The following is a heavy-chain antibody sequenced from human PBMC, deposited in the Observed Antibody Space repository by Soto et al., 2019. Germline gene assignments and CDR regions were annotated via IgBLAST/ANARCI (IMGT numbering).Heavy chain of an antibody. Sequence: QVQLQESGPGLVKPSETLSLTCTVSGGSISSYYWSWIRQPPGKGLEWIGYIYYSGSTNYNPSLKSRVTISVDTSKNQFSLKLSSVTAADTAVYYCARRQAAAGIYYFDYWGQGTLVTVSS. CDR2: IYYSGST. V-gene: IGHV4-59*08. CDR1: GGSISSYY. D-gene: IGHD6-13*01. CDR3: ARRQAAAGIYYFDY. J-gene: IGHJ4*02.